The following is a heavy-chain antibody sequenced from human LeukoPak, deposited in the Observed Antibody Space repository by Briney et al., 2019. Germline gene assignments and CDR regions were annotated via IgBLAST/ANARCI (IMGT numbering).Heavy chain of an antibody. D-gene: IGHD3-22*01. V-gene: IGHV1-18*01. CDR1: GYTFTSYG. CDR2: ISAYNGNT. Sequence: ASVKVSCKASGYTFTSYGISWVRQAPGQGLEWMGWISAYNGNTNYAQKLQGRVTMTTDTSTSTAYVELRSLRSDDTAVYYCATWTYYYDSSGYYSKYFQHWGQGTLVTVSS. CDR3: ATWTYYYDSSGYYSKYFQH. J-gene: IGHJ1*01.